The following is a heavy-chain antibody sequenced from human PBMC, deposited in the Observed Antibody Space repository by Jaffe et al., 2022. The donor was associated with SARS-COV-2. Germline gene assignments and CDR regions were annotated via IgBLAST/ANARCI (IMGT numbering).Heavy chain of an antibody. D-gene: IGHD6-19*01. Sequence: QVQLVESGGGVVQPGRSLRLSCAASGFTFSSYGMHWVRQAPGKGLEWVAVISYDGSNKYYADSVKGRFTISRDNSKNTLYLQMNSLRAEDTAVYRCSSGEGYWGQGTLVTVSS. J-gene: IGHJ4*02. CDR3: SSGEGY. V-gene: IGHV3-30*03. CDR2: ISYDGSNK. CDR1: GFTFSSYG.